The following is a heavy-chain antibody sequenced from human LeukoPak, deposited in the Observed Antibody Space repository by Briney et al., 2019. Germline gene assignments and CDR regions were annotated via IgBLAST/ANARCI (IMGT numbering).Heavy chain of an antibody. D-gene: IGHD3-10*01. CDR2: ITAYNGNT. CDR3: ARDGSGVDYYYYYGMDV. CDR1: GYNFISYG. Sequence: ASVKVSCKASGYNFISYGISWVRQAPGLGPEWMGWITAYNGNTNYAQKLQGRVSMTTDTSTSTAYMELRSLRSDDTAVYYCARDGSGVDYYYYYGMDVRGQGTTVTVSS. V-gene: IGHV1-18*01. J-gene: IGHJ6*02.